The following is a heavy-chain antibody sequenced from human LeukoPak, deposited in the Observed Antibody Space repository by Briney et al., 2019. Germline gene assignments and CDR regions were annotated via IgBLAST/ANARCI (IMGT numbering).Heavy chain of an antibody. CDR3: ARADRLHGGPYLFGP. CDR1: GYSFTDYY. J-gene: IGHJ5*02. Sequence: ASVKVSCKTSGYSFTDYYMHWVRQAPGQGLEWMGWINPSSGGTSSAQKFQGRVTMTRDTSITTVYMEVRWLTSDDTAVYYCARADRLHGGPYLFGPWGQGTLVTVSS. V-gene: IGHV1-2*02. CDR2: INPSSGGT. D-gene: IGHD3-16*01.